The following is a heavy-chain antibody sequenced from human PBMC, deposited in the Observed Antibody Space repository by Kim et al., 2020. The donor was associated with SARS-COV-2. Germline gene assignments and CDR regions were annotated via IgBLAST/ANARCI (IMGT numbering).Heavy chain of an antibody. CDR1: GYTFTSYY. D-gene: IGHD2-2*01. CDR2: INPSGGST. V-gene: IGHV1-46*01. Sequence: ASVKVSCKASGYTFTSYYMHWVRQAPGQGLEWMGIINPSGGSTSYAQKFQGRVTMTRDTSTSTVYMELSSLRSEDTAVYYCAREVCSSTSCYSFLGPYGMDVWGQGTTVTVSS. J-gene: IGHJ6*02. CDR3: AREVCSSTSCYSFLGPYGMDV.